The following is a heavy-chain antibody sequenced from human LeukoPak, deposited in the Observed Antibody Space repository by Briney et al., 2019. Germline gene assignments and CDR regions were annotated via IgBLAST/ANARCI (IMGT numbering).Heavy chain of an antibody. CDR1: GFTFSSYA. V-gene: IGHV3-30-3*01. CDR3: ARAHYYDWDDSSVGY. J-gene: IGHJ4*02. Sequence: GGSLRLSCAASGFTFSSYAMHWVRQAPGKGLEWVAVISYDGSNKYYADSVKGRFTISRDNSKNTLYLQMNSLRAEDTAVYYCARAHYYDWDDSSVGYWGQGTLVTVSS. D-gene: IGHD3-22*01. CDR2: ISYDGSNK.